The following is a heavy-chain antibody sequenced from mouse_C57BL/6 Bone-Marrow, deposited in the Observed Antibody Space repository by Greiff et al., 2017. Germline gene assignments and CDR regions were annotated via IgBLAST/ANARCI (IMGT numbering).Heavy chain of an antibody. J-gene: IGHJ3*01. CDR3: ARHYYGSSGFAY. V-gene: IGHV14-3*01. CDR1: GFNIKNTY. D-gene: IGHD1-1*01. Sequence: EVQLQQSVAELVRPGASVKLSCTASGFNIKNTYMHWVKQRPEQGLEWIGRLAPANGNTKSAPKFPGKATITADTSSNTAYLQLSSLTSEDTAIYYCARHYYGSSGFAYWGQGTLVTVSA. CDR2: LAPANGNT.